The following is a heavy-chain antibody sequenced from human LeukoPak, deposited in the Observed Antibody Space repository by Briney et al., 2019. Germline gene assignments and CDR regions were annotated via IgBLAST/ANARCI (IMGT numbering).Heavy chain of an antibody. CDR2: IYYSEST. CDR1: GGSISSYY. V-gene: IGHV4-59*01. Sequence: SETLSLTCTVSGGSISSYYWSWIRQPPGKGLEWIGYIYYSESTNYNPSLKSRVTISVDTSKNQFSLKLSSVTAADTAVYYCARTVPAASGGDAFDIWGQGTMVTVSS. J-gene: IGHJ3*02. CDR3: ARTVPAASGGDAFDI. D-gene: IGHD2-2*01.